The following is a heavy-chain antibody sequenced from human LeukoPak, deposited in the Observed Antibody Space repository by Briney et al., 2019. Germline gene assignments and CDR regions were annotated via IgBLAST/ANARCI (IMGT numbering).Heavy chain of an antibody. CDR1: GFTLSTYS. J-gene: IGHJ4*02. Sequence: GGSLRLSCAASGFTLSTYSMNWVRQAPGKGLEWVSSISSGSGYIYYADSVTGRFTISRDNAKNSLYLQMTSLRAEDTAVYYCARVRDRIVGAIDYWGQGTLVTVSS. V-gene: IGHV3-21*01. D-gene: IGHD1-26*01. CDR2: ISSGSGYI. CDR3: ARVRDRIVGAIDY.